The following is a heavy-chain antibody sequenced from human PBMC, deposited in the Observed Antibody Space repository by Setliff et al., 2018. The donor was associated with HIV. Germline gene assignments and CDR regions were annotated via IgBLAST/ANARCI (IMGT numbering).Heavy chain of an antibody. CDR2: IYTSGST. Sequence: PSETLSLTCTVSGGSISSASYYWSWIRQPAGKGLEWIGRIYTSGSTNYNPSLKSRVTISVDTSKNQFSLKLSSVAAADTAVYYCARAPFYYGSGSYQTFDYWGQGTLVTVSS. V-gene: IGHV4-61*02. J-gene: IGHJ4*02. D-gene: IGHD3-10*01. CDR1: GGSISSASYY. CDR3: ARAPFYYGSGSYQTFDY.